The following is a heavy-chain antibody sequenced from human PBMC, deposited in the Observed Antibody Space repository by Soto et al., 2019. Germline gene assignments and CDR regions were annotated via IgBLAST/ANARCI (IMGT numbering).Heavy chain of an antibody. CDR3: ARGSSSSGYYYYGMDV. D-gene: IGHD6-6*01. CDR2: IYYSGST. CDR1: GGSISSYY. V-gene: IGHV4-59*01. Sequence: SETLSLTCTVSGGSISSYYWSWIRQPPGKGLEWIGYIYYSGSTNYNPSLKSRVTISVDTSKNQFSLKLSSVTAADTAVYYCARGSSSSGYYYYGMDVWGQGTTVTVSS. J-gene: IGHJ6*02.